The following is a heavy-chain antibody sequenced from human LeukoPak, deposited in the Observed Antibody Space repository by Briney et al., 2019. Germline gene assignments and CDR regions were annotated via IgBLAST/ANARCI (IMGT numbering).Heavy chain of an antibody. CDR2: ISGSGGST. Sequence: GGSLRLSCAASGFTFSSYSMNWVRQAPGKGLEWVSAISGSGGSTYYADSVKGRFTISRDNSKNTLYLQMNSLRAEDTAVYYCAKVGSYGSGSSWGQGTLVTVSS. CDR1: GFTFSSYS. CDR3: AKVGSYGSGSS. J-gene: IGHJ4*02. V-gene: IGHV3-23*01. D-gene: IGHD3-10*01.